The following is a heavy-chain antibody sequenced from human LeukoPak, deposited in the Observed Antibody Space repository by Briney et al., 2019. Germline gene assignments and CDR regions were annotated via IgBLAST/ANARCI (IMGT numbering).Heavy chain of an antibody. V-gene: IGHV3-23*01. CDR2: ISVSGNT. CDR1: GFTLSSYA. D-gene: IGHD1-26*01. Sequence: GGSLRLSCAASGFTLSSYAMSWVRQGPGKGLEWVSAISVSGNTYHADSVKGRFTISRDSSKNTLYLQMNSLRAEDAAVYYCAKTEGSYYADPFDYWGQGTLVTVSS. CDR3: AKTEGSYYADPFDY. J-gene: IGHJ4*02.